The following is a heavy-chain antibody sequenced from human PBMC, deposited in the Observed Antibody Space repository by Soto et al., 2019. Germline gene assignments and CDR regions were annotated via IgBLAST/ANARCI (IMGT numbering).Heavy chain of an antibody. CDR3: ARPEGRYYYDSSGYYSDARAPDAFDI. CDR2: IWYDGSNK. CDR1: GFTFSSYG. V-gene: IGHV3-33*01. D-gene: IGHD3-22*01. J-gene: IGHJ3*02. Sequence: QVQLVESGGGVVQPGRSLRLSCAASGFTFSSYGMHWVRQAPGKGLEWVAVIWYDGSNKYYADSVKGRFTISRDNSKNTLYLQMNSLRAEDTAVYYCARPEGRYYYDSSGYYSDARAPDAFDIWGQGTMVTVSS.